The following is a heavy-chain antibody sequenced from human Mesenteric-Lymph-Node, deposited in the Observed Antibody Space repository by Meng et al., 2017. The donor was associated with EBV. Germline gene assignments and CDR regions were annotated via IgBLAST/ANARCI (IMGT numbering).Heavy chain of an antibody. V-gene: IGHV1-2*04. J-gene: IGHJ4*02. CDR3: ATLPAAATPHFSA. CDR2: ITPNSSDT. D-gene: IGHD6-25*01. CDR1: GYAVPAYY. Sequence: AQLVQAGDEGKSPGATVECPCNASGYAVPAYYSHWVRQAPEARRKWLGWITPNSSDTNYAQKFQGWDTMIRNTSINTTYMELRSLRSDTTAVYYCATLPAAATPHFSAWGQGTLVTVSS.